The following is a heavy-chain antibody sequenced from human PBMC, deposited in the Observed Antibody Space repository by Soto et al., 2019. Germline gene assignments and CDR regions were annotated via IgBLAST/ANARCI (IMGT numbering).Heavy chain of an antibody. CDR2: ISYTGST. CDR3: ARQNRQQLDAFDI. Sequence: NPSETLSLTCTVSGGSISSNNYFWGWIRQPPGKGLEWIGSISYTGSTYYSPSLESRVTISVDTSKNQFSLNLSSVTAADTAVYYCARQNRQQLDAFDIWGQGTMVTVSS. V-gene: IGHV4-39*01. J-gene: IGHJ3*02. CDR1: GGSISSNNYF. D-gene: IGHD6-13*01.